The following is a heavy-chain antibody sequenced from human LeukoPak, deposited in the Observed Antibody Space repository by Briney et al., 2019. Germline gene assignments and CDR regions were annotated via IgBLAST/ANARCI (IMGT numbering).Heavy chain of an antibody. J-gene: IGHJ3*01. CDR3: ARGGRWELPRPYAFDV. D-gene: IGHD1-26*01. CDR2: IYHSGST. V-gene: IGHV4-38-2*02. CDR1: GYSISSGYY. Sequence: KPSETLSLTCTVSGYSISSGYYWGWIRQPPGKGLEWIGSIYHSGSTYYNPSLKSRVTISVDTSKNQFSLKLSSVTAADTAVYYCARGGRWELPRPYAFDVWGQGTMVTVSS.